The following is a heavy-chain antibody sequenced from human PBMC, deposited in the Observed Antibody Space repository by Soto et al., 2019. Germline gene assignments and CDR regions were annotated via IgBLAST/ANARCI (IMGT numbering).Heavy chain of an antibody. CDR2: IYHSGST. CDR1: GGSISSSNW. Sequence: QVQLQESGPGLVQPSGTLSLTCAASGGSISSSNWWRWVRQPPGQRLEWIGEIYHSGSTNYNPPLKSRFTLSVDKSKNQFSLKPSSVTAADTAVYYCARASGSSHYVMAVWGQGATVPVAS. V-gene: IGHV4-4*02. J-gene: IGHJ6*02. CDR3: ARASGSSHYVMAV. D-gene: IGHD1-26*01.